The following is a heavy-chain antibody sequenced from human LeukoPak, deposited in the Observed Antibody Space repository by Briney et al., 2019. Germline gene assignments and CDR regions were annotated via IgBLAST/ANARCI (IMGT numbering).Heavy chain of an antibody. D-gene: IGHD3-22*01. V-gene: IGHV3-11*01. J-gene: IGHJ4*02. Sequence: GGSLRLSWAASGFTFSDYYMSWIRQSPGKGLEWVSYISSSGSSIYYADSVKGRFTISRDDAKNSLYLQMNSLRAEDTAVYYCAREWEYFFDSSGYYPLDYWGQGTLVTVSS. CDR3: AREWEYFFDSSGYYPLDY. CDR2: ISSSGSSI. CDR1: GFTFSDYY.